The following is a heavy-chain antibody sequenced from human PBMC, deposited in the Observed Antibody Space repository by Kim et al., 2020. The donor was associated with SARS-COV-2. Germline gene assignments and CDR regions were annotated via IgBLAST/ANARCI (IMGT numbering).Heavy chain of an antibody. J-gene: IGHJ4*02. V-gene: IGHV4-61*01. CDR1: GGSVSSGSYY. Sequence: SETLSLTCTVSGGSVSSGSYYWSWIRQPPGKGLEWIGYIYYSGSTNYNPSLKSRVTISVDTSKNQFSLKLSSVTAADTAVYYCARRGERDYGDYVSLWDYWGQGTLVTVSS. CDR2: IYYSGST. D-gene: IGHD4-17*01. CDR3: ARRGERDYGDYVSLWDY.